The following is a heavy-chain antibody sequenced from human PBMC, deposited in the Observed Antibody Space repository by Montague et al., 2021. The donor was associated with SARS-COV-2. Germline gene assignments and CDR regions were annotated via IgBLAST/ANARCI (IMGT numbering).Heavy chain of an antibody. J-gene: IGHJ5*02. CDR3: AKVGDILTGYSLINLDA. CDR1: GFTFSHSP. D-gene: IGHD3-9*01. V-gene: IGHV3-23*03. Sequence: SLRLSCAASGFTFSHSPMSLVRQAPGKGLDWVSVIHSAGRGTYYADSVQGRFTTSRDNLKNTVYLQMNSLRDVDTALYYCAKVGDILTGYSLINLDAWGQGTLVVVSS. CDR2: IHSAGRGT.